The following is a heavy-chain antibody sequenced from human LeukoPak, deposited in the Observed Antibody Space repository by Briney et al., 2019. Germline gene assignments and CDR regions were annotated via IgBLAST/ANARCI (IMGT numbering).Heavy chain of an antibody. Sequence: GGSLRLSCVASGFTFSNAWMSWVRQPPGKGLEWVGRIKSKTDGGTTDYPAPVKGIFTISRDDSKNTLYLQMNSLKTEDTVVYYCTTDPVVGLLWFGESFLGYWGQGTLVTVSS. CDR1: GFTFSNAW. V-gene: IGHV3-15*01. J-gene: IGHJ4*02. CDR2: IKSKTDGGTT. CDR3: TTDPVVGLLWFGESFLGY. D-gene: IGHD3-10*01.